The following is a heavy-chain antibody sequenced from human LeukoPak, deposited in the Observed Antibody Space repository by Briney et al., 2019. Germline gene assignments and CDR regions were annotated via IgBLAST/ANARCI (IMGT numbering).Heavy chain of an antibody. Sequence: GGSLRLSCAASGFTFSSYGMHWVRQAPGKGLEWVAVISYDGSNKYYADSVKGRFTISRDNSKNTLYLQMNSLRAEDTAVYYCAKGLLYSDVWGSYRPNPLDYWGQGTLVTVSS. CDR1: GFTFSSYG. CDR2: ISYDGSNK. V-gene: IGHV3-30*18. D-gene: IGHD3-16*02. J-gene: IGHJ4*02. CDR3: AKGLLYSDVWGSYRPNPLDY.